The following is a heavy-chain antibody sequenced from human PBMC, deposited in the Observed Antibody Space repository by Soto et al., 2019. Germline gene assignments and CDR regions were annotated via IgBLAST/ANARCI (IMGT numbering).Heavy chain of an antibody. CDR1: GFTFSSYA. CDR2: ISGGGGSK. CDR3: AKDSGIVVVTASNWFDP. Sequence: PGGSLRLSCAASGFTFSSYAMSSVRQAPGKGLEWVSAISGGGGSKYYADSVKGRFTISRDNSKKTLYLQMNSLRAEDTAVYYCAKDSGIVVVTASNWFDPWGRGTLVTVSS. D-gene: IGHD2-21*02. V-gene: IGHV3-23*01. J-gene: IGHJ5*02.